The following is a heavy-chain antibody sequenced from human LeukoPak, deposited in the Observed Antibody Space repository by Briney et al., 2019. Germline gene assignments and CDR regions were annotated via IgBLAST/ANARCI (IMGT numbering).Heavy chain of an antibody. V-gene: IGHV4-31*03. Sequence: PSGTLSLTCTVSGGSISSGGYYWSWIRQHPGKGMEWLGCVYYSGSTYYDPSLRSRVTISVDTSKNQFSLKLSSVTAADTAVYYCARDLTMVRGVRMGFDPWGQGTLVTVSS. CDR3: ARDLTMVRGVRMGFDP. D-gene: IGHD3-10*01. CDR2: VYYSGST. J-gene: IGHJ5*02. CDR1: GGSISSGGYY.